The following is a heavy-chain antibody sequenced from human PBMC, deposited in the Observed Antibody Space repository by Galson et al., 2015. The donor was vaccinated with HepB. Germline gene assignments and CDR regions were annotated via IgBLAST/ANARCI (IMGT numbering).Heavy chain of an antibody. J-gene: IGHJ6*03. V-gene: IGHV3-30*18. CDR3: AKSYGPYGNYYYYVDV. D-gene: IGHD3-16*01. Sequence: SLRLSCAASGFSFRSYGMHWVRQAPGKGLEWVAVTSFDESDKYYGDSVKGRFTISRDNSKNTLFLEMNSLRTEDTAVYHCAKSYGPYGNYYYYVDVWGKGTTVTVSS. CDR1: GFSFRSYG. CDR2: TSFDESDK.